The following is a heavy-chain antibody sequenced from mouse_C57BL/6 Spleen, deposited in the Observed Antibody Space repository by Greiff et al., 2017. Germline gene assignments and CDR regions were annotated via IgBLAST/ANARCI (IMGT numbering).Heavy chain of an antibody. CDR2: IDPSDSYT. CDR1: GYTFTSYW. D-gene: IGHD1-1*01. V-gene: IGHV1-59*01. CDR3: ARPSYYYGSPYFDY. Sequence: QVQLQQPGAELVRPGTSVTLSCKASGYTFTSYWMHWVKQRPGQGLEWIGVIDPSDSYTNSNQKFKGKATLTVDTSSSTAYMQLSSLTSEDSSVYYCARPSYYYGSPYFDYWGQGTTLTVSS. J-gene: IGHJ2*01.